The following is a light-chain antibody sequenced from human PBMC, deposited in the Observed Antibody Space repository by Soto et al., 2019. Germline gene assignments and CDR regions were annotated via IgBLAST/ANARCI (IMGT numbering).Light chain of an antibody. V-gene: IGLV2-14*01. CDR3: CSYTTSTTYV. J-gene: IGLJ1*01. CDR1: ASDVGGYNS. Sequence: QSALTQPASVSGSPGQSITISCTGTASDVGGYNSVSWYQHHPGTAPKLLIYDVRYRPSGVSDRFSGSQSANTASLTISGLQTDDEAEYYCCSYTTSTTYVFGTGTKV. CDR2: DVR.